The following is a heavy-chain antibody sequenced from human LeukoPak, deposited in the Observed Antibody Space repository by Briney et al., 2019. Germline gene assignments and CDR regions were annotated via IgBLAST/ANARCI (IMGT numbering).Heavy chain of an antibody. V-gene: IGHV3-23*01. CDR1: GFTFSSYG. D-gene: IGHD3-9*01. Sequence: GGSLRLSCAASGFTFSSYGMSWVRQAPEKGLEWVSAISGSGGSTYYADSVKGRFTISRDNSKNTLYLQMNSLRAEDTAVYYCAKDSSYYDILTGYELLWYFDLWGRGTLVTVSS. CDR2: ISGSGGST. J-gene: IGHJ2*01. CDR3: AKDSSYYDILTGYELLWYFDL.